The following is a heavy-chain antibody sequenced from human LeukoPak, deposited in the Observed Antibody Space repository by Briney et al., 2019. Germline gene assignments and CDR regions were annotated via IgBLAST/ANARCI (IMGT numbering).Heavy chain of an antibody. CDR2: IYHSGST. CDR3: ARDGYNNDAFDI. J-gene: IGHJ3*02. V-gene: IGHV4-30-2*01. Sequence: SETLSLTCAVSGGSISSGGYSWSWIRQPPGKGLEWIGYIYHSGSTYYNPSLKSRVTISVDTSKNQFSLKLSSVTAADTAVYYCARDGYNNDAFDIWGQGTMVTVSS. D-gene: IGHD5-24*01. CDR1: GGSISSGGYS.